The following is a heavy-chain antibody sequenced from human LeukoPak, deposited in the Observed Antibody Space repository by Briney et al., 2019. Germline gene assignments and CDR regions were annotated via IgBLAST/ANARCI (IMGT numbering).Heavy chain of an antibody. CDR1: GGSIRNYY. V-gene: IGHV4-4*07. Sequence: ASETLSLTCTVSGGSIRNYYWSWIRQPAGKGLEWIGRIYTSGSTNYNPSLKSRVTMSVDTSKNQFSLKLSSVTAADTAVYYCVREFDYWGQGTLVTVCS. J-gene: IGHJ4*02. CDR3: VREFDY. CDR2: IYTSGST.